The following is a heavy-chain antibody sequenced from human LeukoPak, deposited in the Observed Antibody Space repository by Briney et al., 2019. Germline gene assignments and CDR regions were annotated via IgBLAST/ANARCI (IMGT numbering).Heavy chain of an antibody. CDR2: ISGSGGST. J-gene: IGHJ4*02. CDR3: AKGGVGYSYGFCDY. CDR1: GFTFSSYA. Sequence: GGSLRLSCAASGFTFSSYAMSWVRQAPGKGLEWVSAISGSGGSTYYADSVKGRFTISRDNSKNTLYLQMNSLRAEDTAVYYCAKGGVGYSYGFCDYWGQGNLVTVSS. D-gene: IGHD5-18*01. V-gene: IGHV3-23*01.